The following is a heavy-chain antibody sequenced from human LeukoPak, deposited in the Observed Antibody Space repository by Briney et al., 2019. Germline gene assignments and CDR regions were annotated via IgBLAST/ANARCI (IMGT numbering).Heavy chain of an antibody. CDR2: IKQDGSEK. J-gene: IGHJ4*02. V-gene: IGHV3-7*03. Sequence: GGSLRLSCAASGFTFSNVWMSWVRQAPGKGLEWVANIKQDGSEKNYVDSVKGRFTISRDNAKNSLYLQMNSLRVEDTAVYYCGRFGQVPIDWGQGTLVPAPS. CDR1: GFTFSNVW. CDR3: GRFGQVPID. D-gene: IGHD3-16*01.